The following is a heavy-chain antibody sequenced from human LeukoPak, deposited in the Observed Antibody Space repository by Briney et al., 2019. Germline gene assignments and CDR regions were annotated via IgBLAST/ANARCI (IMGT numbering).Heavy chain of an antibody. CDR2: INPNSGGT. Sequence: ASVKVSCRASGYTFTGYYMHWVRQAPGQGLEWMGWINPNSGGTNYAQKFQGWVTMTRDTSISTAYMELSRLRSDDTAVYYCARGRLALTTVTNHIQYYFDYWGQGTLVTVSS. D-gene: IGHD4-17*01. J-gene: IGHJ4*02. CDR1: GYTFTGYY. V-gene: IGHV1-2*04. CDR3: ARGRLALTTVTNHIQYYFDY.